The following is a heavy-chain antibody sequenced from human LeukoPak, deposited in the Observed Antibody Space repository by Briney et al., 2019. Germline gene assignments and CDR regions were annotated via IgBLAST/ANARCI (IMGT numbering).Heavy chain of an antibody. CDR2: ITGNGVNT. V-gene: IGHV3-23*01. Sequence: PGGSLRLSCATSGFTFTSYAMNWVRQAPGKGLEWVAAITGNGVNTYYADSVKGRFTTSSDPSKNTLFLQMHSLRADDTAVYYCAKPRADIPATVFDSWGQGALVTVSS. CDR1: GFTFTSYA. J-gene: IGHJ4*02. CDR3: AKPRADIPATVFDS. D-gene: IGHD2-2*02.